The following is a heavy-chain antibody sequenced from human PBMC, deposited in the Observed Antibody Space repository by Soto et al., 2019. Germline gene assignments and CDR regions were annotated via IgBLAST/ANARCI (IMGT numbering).Heavy chain of an antibody. CDR3: ARDWPDTYCGGDCPLGYFYHGMDV. CDR2: INPSNGFT. D-gene: IGHD2-21*02. V-gene: IGHV1-46*02. J-gene: IGHJ6*02. CDR1: GFTFNTYY. Sequence: QVQLVQSGAELKKPGASVSLSCKASGFTFNTYYIHWVRQSPGEGLQWLGVINPSNGFTSYAQKFQGRVTMTGDTSTTTVYLELSSLRSEDTAVYFCARDWPDTYCGGDCPLGYFYHGMDVWGQGTAVTVSS.